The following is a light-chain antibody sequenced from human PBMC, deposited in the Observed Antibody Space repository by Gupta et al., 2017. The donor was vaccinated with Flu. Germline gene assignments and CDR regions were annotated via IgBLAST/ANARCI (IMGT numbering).Light chain of an antibody. V-gene: IGKV1D-16*01. CDR2: AAS. CDR3: QHENSFPIT. CDR1: QDIRTW. J-gene: IGKJ4*01. Sequence: DPQMTQSPSSLSASVGDRVTITCRASQDIRTWLAWYQQKPEKAPKSLIYAASNVQSGVPSRFSGGGSGTEFTLTISSLQPEDFATYYCQHENSFPITFGGGTKVDIK.